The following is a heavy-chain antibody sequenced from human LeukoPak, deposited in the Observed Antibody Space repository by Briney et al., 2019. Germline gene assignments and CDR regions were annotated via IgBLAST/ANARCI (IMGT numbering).Heavy chain of an antibody. D-gene: IGHD3-3*01. J-gene: IGHJ4*02. CDR1: GFTFGTYA. Sequence: GGSLRLSCAASGFTFGTYAMNWVRQTPGKGLEWVARISYDGNTKQYVDSVKGRFTISRDNSKNSLCLQMNSLRSEDTAVYYCARVSALEWLFRDDYWGQGTLVTVSS. CDR2: ISYDGNTK. CDR3: ARVSALEWLFRDDY. V-gene: IGHV3-30*04.